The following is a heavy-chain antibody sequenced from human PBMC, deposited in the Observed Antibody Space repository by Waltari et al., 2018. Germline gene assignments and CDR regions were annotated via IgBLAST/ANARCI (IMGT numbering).Heavy chain of an antibody. CDR3: ARRIVAGIDAFDI. CDR2: MKPNTGNT. Sequence: QVQLVQSGAEVKRPGASVKVSCKASGYTFTSYDINWVRQATGQGLEWMGGMKPNTGNTGYAQEVQGRVSITRDTSISTAYMEMSSLRSEDTAVYYCARRIVAGIDAFDIWGQGTMVTVSS. D-gene: IGHD6-19*01. J-gene: IGHJ3*02. CDR1: GYTFTSYD. V-gene: IGHV1-8*03.